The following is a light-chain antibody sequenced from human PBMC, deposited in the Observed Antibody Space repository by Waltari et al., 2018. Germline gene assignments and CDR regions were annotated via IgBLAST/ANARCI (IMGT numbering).Light chain of an antibody. Sequence: EIVLTQSPGTLSLSPGERVTLSCRAGQSVSRNYLAWYQQRPGQAPRLLIYGASRRATGIPDRFSGSGSGTDFTLTISRLELEDFGVHYCQHYDTSAPLTFGGGSKVEIK. J-gene: IGKJ4*01. CDR3: QHYDTSAPLT. CDR1: QSVSRNY. CDR2: GAS. V-gene: IGKV3-20*01.